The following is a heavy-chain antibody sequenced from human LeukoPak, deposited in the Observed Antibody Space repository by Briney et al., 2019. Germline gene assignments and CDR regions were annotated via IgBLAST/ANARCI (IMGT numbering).Heavy chain of an antibody. CDR1: GGSINSSSYY. CDR3: ARSEGWLQYFYFDY. J-gene: IGHJ4*02. V-gene: IGHV4-39*07. Sequence: SETLSLTCTVSGGSINSSSYYWGWIRQPPGKGLEWIGSIYYSGSTYYKPSLRSRVTISVDTSKNQFSLKLSSVTAADTAVYYCARSEGWLQYFYFDYWGQGTLVTVSS. CDR2: IYYSGST. D-gene: IGHD5-24*01.